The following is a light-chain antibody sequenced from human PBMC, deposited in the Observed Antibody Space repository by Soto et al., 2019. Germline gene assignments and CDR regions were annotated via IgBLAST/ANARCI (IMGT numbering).Light chain of an antibody. V-gene: IGKV1-33*01. CDR1: QDVSKY. CDR2: DAS. J-gene: IGKJ2*01. CDR3: QQYNNLYT. Sequence: EIQMTQSPSSLSASVGDRVTITCQASQDVSKYLNWYQQKPGKAPKLLIYDASKLETGVPSRFSGSGSGTDFTFTISSLQPEDIATYYCQQYNNLYTFGQGTNLEIK.